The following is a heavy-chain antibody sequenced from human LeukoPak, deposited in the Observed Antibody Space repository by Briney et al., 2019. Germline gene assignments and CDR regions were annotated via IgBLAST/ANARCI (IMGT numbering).Heavy chain of an antibody. CDR3: ARGWGRYYFDY. V-gene: IGHV3-66*01. CDR1: GFTVSSNY. Sequence: GGSLRLSCAASGFTVSSNYMSWVRRAPGKGLEWVSVIYSGGSTYYADSVKGRFTISRDNSKNTLYLQMNSLRAEDTAVYYCARGWGRYYFDYWGQGTLVTVSS. D-gene: IGHD3-16*01. CDR2: IYSGGST. J-gene: IGHJ4*02.